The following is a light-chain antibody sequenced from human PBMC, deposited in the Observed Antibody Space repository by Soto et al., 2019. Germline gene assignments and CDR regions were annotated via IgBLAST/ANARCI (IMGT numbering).Light chain of an antibody. Sequence: DAVLTQSPLSLPVTLGQPAAISCRSSQSLVYSNGNAYLIWFQQRPGQSPRRLIYQVSTRDAGVPDKFSGSGSGTYFTLAISRVEAGDVGLYYCMQGTPWPWTFGQGTKVEIK. CDR1: QSLVYSNGNAY. CDR2: QVS. CDR3: MQGTPWPWT. V-gene: IGKV2-30*01. J-gene: IGKJ1*01.